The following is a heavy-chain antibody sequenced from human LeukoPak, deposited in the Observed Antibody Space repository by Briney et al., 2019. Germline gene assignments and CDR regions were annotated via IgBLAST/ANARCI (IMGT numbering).Heavy chain of an antibody. CDR2: IYYSGST. CDR1: GGSISSYY. Sequence: PSETLSLTCTVSGGSISSYYWSWIRQPSGKGLEWIGYIYYSGSTNYNPSLKSRVTISVDTSKNQFSLKLSSVTAADTAVYYCARTKNWNYLGFDYWGQGTLVTVSS. CDR3: ARTKNWNYLGFDY. V-gene: IGHV4-59*08. D-gene: IGHD1-7*01. J-gene: IGHJ4*02.